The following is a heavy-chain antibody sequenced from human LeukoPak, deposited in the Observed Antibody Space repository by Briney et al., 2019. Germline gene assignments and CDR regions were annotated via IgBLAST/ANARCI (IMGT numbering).Heavy chain of an antibody. CDR2: ISGNGGTT. CDR3: ANRATVNAFDY. J-gene: IGHJ4*02. Sequence: GGSLRLSCAASGFTFSSYAMSWVRQAPGKGQEWVSVISGNGGTTDYAHSVKGRFTISRDNSKNTLYLQMNSLKVEDTAVYYCANRATVNAFDYWGQGTLVTVSS. D-gene: IGHD1-26*01. V-gene: IGHV3-23*01. CDR1: GFTFSSYA.